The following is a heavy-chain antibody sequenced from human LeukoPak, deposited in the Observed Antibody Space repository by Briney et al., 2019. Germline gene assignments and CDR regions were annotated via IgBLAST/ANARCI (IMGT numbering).Heavy chain of an antibody. CDR2: IYYSGST. J-gene: IGHJ6*03. Sequence: SETLSLTCTVSGGSISSSSYYWGWIRQPPGKGLEWIGSIYYSGSTYYNPSLKSRVTISVDTSKNQFSLKLSSVTAADTAVYYCARGGLIAARYYYYYYMDVWGKGTTVTASS. V-gene: IGHV4-39*01. CDR3: ARGGLIAARYYYYYYMDV. CDR1: GGSISSSSYY. D-gene: IGHD6-6*01.